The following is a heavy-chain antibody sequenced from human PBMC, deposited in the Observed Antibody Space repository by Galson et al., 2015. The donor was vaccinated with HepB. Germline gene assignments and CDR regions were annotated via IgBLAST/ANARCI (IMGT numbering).Heavy chain of an antibody. CDR3: ARDSRLELQLNNYYSYGMDV. V-gene: IGHV1-18*01. CDR1: EFAFNKYG. Sequence: SVKVSCKASEFAFNKYGLSWVRQAPGQGLEWMGWVSGYDGSANYAPKFQGRVTMTTQTSTGTAFMEMRSLRSDDTAVYYCARDSRLELQLNNYYSYGMDVWGQGTAVVVS. D-gene: IGHD1-7*01. J-gene: IGHJ6*02. CDR2: VSGYDGSA.